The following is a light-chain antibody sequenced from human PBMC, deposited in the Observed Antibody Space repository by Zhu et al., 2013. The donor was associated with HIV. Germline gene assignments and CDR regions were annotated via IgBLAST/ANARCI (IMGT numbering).Light chain of an antibody. V-gene: IGKV3-20*01. Sequence: VLTQSPDTLSLSPGERATLSCRARQSIGSYLAWYQQQTGQAPRLLLYGSSSRAPGIPERFSGSGSGTDFTLTITGLEPEDFALYYCQQYGDSPRTFGQGTKVEIK. J-gene: IGKJ1*01. CDR2: GSS. CDR3: QQYGDSPRT. CDR1: QSIGSY.